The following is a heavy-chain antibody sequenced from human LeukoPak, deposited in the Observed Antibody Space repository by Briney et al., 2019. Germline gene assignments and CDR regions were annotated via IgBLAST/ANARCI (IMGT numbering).Heavy chain of an antibody. Sequence: GASVKVSCKASGFTFTGYYIHWVRQAPGQGLEWMGWINPNSGGTNYAQKFQGRVTVTRDTSISTAYMELSGLRSDDTAVYYCARTGYSSGWYYFDYWGQGTLVTVSS. CDR3: ARTGYSSGWYYFDY. CDR2: INPNSGGT. V-gene: IGHV1-2*02. J-gene: IGHJ4*02. CDR1: GFTFTGYY. D-gene: IGHD6-19*01.